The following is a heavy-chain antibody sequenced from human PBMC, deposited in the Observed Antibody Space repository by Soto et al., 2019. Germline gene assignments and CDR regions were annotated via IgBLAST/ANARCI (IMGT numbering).Heavy chain of an antibody. Sequence: QVQLVQSGAEVKKPGSSVKVSCKASGGTFSSDFISWVRQAPGHGLEGVGGTIARFGSANFAQKFQGRVTITSDRFTSPVYMELSSLTSEDTATYYCARDQDSDNYVYAGSQEPYGLDVWGQGTTVTVSS. J-gene: IGHJ6*02. CDR3: ARDQDSDNYVYAGSQEPYGLDV. V-gene: IGHV1-69*06. CDR1: GGTFSSDF. CDR2: TIARFGSA. D-gene: IGHD3-16*01.